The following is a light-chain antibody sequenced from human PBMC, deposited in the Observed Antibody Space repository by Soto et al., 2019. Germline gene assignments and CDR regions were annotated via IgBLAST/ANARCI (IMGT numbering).Light chain of an antibody. CDR3: SSYTTSSTVV. V-gene: IGLV2-14*03. J-gene: IGLJ1*01. CDR2: EVT. CDR1: MRDVGAYNL. Sequence: QSALTQPASVSGSAGQSITISCSGTMRDVGAYNLVSWYQQHPGTAPKLMIYEVTSRPSGVSNRFSGSKSGNTASLTISGLQPEDEADYYCSSYTTSSTVVFGTGTKLTVL.